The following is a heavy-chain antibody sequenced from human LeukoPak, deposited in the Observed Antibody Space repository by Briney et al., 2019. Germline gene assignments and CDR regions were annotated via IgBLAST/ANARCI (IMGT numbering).Heavy chain of an antibody. J-gene: IGHJ6*02. D-gene: IGHD2-15*01. Sequence: PGGSLRLSCAASGFTFSSYAMSWVRQAPGKGLEWVSAISGSGGSTYYADSVKGRFTISRDNSKNTLYLQMNSLRAEDTAVYYCARANPKYCSGGGCYYYYGMELWGQGTTVTVSS. CDR2: ISGSGGST. V-gene: IGHV3-23*01. CDR1: GFTFSSYA. CDR3: ARANPKYCSGGGCYYYYGMEL.